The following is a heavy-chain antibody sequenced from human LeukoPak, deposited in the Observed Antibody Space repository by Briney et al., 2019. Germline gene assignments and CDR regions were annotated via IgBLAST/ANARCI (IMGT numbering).Heavy chain of an antibody. V-gene: IGHV4-4*07. CDR3: AREQAKIEVVSDAFDI. D-gene: IGHD3-22*01. CDR1: GGSISSYY. J-gene: IGHJ3*02. Sequence: PSETLSLTCTVSGGSISSYYWSWIRHPAGKGLEWIGRIYTSGSTNYNPSLKSRVTMSVDTSKNQFSLKLSSVTAADTAVYYCAREQAKIEVVSDAFDIWGQGTMVTVSS. CDR2: IYTSGST.